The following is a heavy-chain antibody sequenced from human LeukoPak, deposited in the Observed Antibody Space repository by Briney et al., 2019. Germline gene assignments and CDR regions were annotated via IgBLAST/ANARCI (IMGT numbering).Heavy chain of an antibody. D-gene: IGHD1-26*01. V-gene: IGHV3-9*01. CDR1: GFNFHEYA. Sequence: PGGSLRLSCAASGFNFHEYAMHWVRQAPGKGLEWVSGISYNGNSIYYADSVGGRFTISRDNGKDFVVLQMNSLRDEDTALYYCAKDVSGKYRSAMDVWGQGTTVTVSS. CDR2: ISYNGNSI. J-gene: IGHJ6*02. CDR3: AKDVSGKYRSAMDV.